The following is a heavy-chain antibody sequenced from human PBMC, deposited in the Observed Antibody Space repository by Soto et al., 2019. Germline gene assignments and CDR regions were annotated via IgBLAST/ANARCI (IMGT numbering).Heavy chain of an antibody. V-gene: IGHV4-30-4*01. Sequence: PSETLSLTCTVSGGSISSGDYYWSWIRQPPRKGLEWIGYIYYSGSTYYNPSLKSRVTISVDTSKNQFSLKLSSVTAADTAVYYCARHSKIVVVVAATRVAPTNWFDPWGQGTLVTVSS. CDR3: ARHSKIVVVVAATRVAPTNWFDP. D-gene: IGHD2-15*01. J-gene: IGHJ5*02. CDR2: IYYSGST. CDR1: GGSISSGDYY.